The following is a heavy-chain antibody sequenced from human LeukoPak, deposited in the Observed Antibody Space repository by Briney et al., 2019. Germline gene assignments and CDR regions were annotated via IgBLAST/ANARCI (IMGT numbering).Heavy chain of an antibody. J-gene: IGHJ4*02. D-gene: IGHD2-2*01. CDR1: GYSFTSYW. Sequence: GESLKISCKGSGYSFTSYWIGWVRQMPGKGLEWMGIIYPGDSDTRYSPSFQGPVTISADKSISTAYLQWSSLKASDTAMYYCARQYCSSASCYGEYYFDYWGQGILVTVSS. CDR2: IYPGDSDT. CDR3: ARQYCSSASCYGEYYFDY. V-gene: IGHV5-51*01.